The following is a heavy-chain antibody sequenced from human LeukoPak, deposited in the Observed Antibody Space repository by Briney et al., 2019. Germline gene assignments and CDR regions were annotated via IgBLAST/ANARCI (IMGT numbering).Heavy chain of an antibody. CDR3: ARDSDPETGRYAFDI. Sequence: VASVKVSCKASGGTFSSYAISWVRQAPGQGLEWMGGIIPIFGTANYAQKFQGRVTITTDESTSTAYMELSSLRSEDTAVYYCARDSDPETGRYAFDIWGQGTMVTVSS. CDR1: GGTFSSYA. V-gene: IGHV1-69*05. CDR2: IIPIFGTA. J-gene: IGHJ3*02. D-gene: IGHD3-9*01.